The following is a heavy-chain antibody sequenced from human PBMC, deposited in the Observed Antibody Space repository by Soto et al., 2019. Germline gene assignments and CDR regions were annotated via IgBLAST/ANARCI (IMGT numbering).Heavy chain of an antibody. Sequence: SETLSLTCTVSGDSISSYYWSWLRQPPGKGLERIGYNYHSGSTTYKPPLKSRVTISVDTSKNQFSLELSSMTAADTAFYYCARHNTVRAAAGSFDYWGQGTLVTVSS. CDR2: NYHSGST. CDR3: ARHNTVRAAAGSFDY. V-gene: IGHV4-59*08. CDR1: GDSISSYY. J-gene: IGHJ4*02. D-gene: IGHD6-13*01.